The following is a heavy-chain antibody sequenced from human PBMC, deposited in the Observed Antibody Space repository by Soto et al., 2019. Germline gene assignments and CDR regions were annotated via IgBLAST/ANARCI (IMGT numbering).Heavy chain of an antibody. CDR1: GFTFSSYA. V-gene: IGHV3-23*01. Sequence: PGGSLRLSCAASGFTFSSYAMSWVRQAPGKGLEWVSAISGSGGSTYYADSVKGRFTISRDNSKNTLYLQMNSLRAEDTAVYYCAKDSQARELITIFGVVTKTWYGLDVWGQGTTVTASS. CDR3: AKDSQARELITIFGVVTKTWYGLDV. D-gene: IGHD3-3*01. CDR2: ISGSGGST. J-gene: IGHJ6*02.